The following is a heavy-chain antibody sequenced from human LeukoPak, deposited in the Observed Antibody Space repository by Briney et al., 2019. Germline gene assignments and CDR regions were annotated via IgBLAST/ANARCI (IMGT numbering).Heavy chain of an antibody. CDR3: ARDITLTRGGRSDY. D-gene: IGHD3-10*01. J-gene: IGHJ4*02. CDR2: IWYDGSNK. Sequence: GRSLRLSGAASGFTFSSYGMHWVRQAPGKGLEWVAVIWYDGSNKYYADSVKGRFTISRDNSKNTLYLQMNSLRAEDTAVYYCARDITLTRGGRSDYWGQGTLVTVSA. CDR1: GFTFSSYG. V-gene: IGHV3-33*01.